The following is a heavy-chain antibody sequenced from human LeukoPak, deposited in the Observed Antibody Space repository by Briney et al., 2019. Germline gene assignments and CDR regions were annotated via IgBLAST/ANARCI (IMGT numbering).Heavy chain of an antibody. V-gene: IGHV1-8*01. CDR2: MNPISGNT. D-gene: IGHD6-13*01. J-gene: IGHJ4*02. CDR1: GYTVTSYD. Sequence: ASVKVSCKASGYTVTSYDINWVRQATGQGLEWMGWMNPISGNTGYAQKFQGRVTMTRNTSISTAYMELSSLRSEDTAVYYCARGRKRYVGIAAADFDYWGQGTLVTVSS. CDR3: ARGRKRYVGIAAADFDY.